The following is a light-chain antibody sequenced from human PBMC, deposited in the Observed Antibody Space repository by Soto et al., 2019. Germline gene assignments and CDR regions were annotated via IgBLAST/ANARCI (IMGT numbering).Light chain of an antibody. CDR3: QQGNTFPWT. V-gene: IGKV1-12*01. CDR2: AAS. J-gene: IGKJ1*01. CDR1: QAVDRW. Sequence: DIPMTQSPSSVSASVGDRVTITCRASQAVDRWLSWYQQKPGKPPKLLISAASILQTGVPSRFSGSGSGTYFTLTIRSLQPEDFATYYCQQGNTFPWTFGQGTKVEIK.